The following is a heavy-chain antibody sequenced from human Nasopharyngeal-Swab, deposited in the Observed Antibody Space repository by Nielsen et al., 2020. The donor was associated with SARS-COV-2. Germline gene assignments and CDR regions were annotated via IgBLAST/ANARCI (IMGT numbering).Heavy chain of an antibody. V-gene: IGHV3-7*03. CDR2: IKEDGSQK. J-gene: IGHJ4*02. Sequence: ETLSLTCEASGFTFSTFWMTWVRQAPGKGLEWVANIKEDGSQKYYLDSVKGRFTISRDNAKNSLYLQMNSLRAEDTAIYFCARAVAGATDYWGQGTLVTVSS. CDR3: ARAVAGATDY. D-gene: IGHD1-26*01. CDR1: GFTFSTFW.